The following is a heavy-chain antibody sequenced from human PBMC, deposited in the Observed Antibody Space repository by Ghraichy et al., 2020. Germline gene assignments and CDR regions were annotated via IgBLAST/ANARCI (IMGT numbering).Heavy chain of an antibody. CDR2: IYYSGGT. Sequence: GSLNISCTVSGGSISGYYLSWIRQPPGKGLEWIGYIYYSGGTNYSPSLKSRVTISGDTSKNQFSLRLSSVTAADTAVYFCAGGYNFGFWGQGALVTVSS. D-gene: IGHD5-24*01. CDR1: GGSISGYY. CDR3: AGGYNFGF. J-gene: IGHJ4*02. V-gene: IGHV4-59*01.